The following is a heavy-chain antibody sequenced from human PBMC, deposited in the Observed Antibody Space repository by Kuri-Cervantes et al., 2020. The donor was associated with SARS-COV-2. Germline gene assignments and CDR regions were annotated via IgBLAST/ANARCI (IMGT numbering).Heavy chain of an antibody. CDR3: AKGSRRSVAGLIFDY. J-gene: IGHJ4*02. CDR2: ISYSGENT. CDR1: GFSFSSYG. V-gene: IGHV3-23*01. D-gene: IGHD6-19*01. Sequence: GESLKISCSASGFSFSSYGMSWVRQAPGKGLEWVAIISYSGENTYYADSVKGRFTTSRDNSKNTVYLQMNSLRAEDTAIYHCAKGSRRSVAGLIFDYGGQGTLVTVSS.